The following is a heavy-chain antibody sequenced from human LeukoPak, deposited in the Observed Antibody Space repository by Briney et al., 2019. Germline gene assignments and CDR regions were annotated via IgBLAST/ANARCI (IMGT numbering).Heavy chain of an antibody. V-gene: IGHV4-59*08. CDR3: ARGGGLDAFDV. Sequence: SETLSLTCTVSGGSLSSHYWSWIRQPPEKGLEWIGYIYYSGSTNYNPSLKSRVTISIHTSKNQFSLKLSSVTAADTAVYYCARGGGLDAFDVWGPGTMVTVSS. CDR1: GGSLSSHY. D-gene: IGHD2-15*01. CDR2: IYYSGST. J-gene: IGHJ3*01.